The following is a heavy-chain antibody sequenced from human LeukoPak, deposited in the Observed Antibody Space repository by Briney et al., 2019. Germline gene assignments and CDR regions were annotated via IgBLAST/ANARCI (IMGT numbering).Heavy chain of an antibody. J-gene: IGHJ4*02. D-gene: IGHD3-22*01. Sequence: PGGPLRLSCGASGFTFSTYDMHWVRQYIGKGLEWVSGIGVAGDTYYSDSVKGRFTISRDNSKNTLNLRMNSLRAEDTAVYYCARADTYYNDSSMTSDYFDYWGQGTLVTVSS. CDR3: ARADTYYNDSSMTSDYFDY. V-gene: IGHV3-13*01. CDR1: GFTFSTYD. CDR2: IGVAGDT.